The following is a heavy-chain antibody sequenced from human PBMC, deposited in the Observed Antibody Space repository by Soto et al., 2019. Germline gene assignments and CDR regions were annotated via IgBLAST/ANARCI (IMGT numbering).Heavy chain of an antibody. J-gene: IGHJ4*02. V-gene: IGHV1-69*19. Sequence: QVQLVQSGAEMKKPGSSVKVSCQSSGGTFHTYAMNWVRQAPGQGPEWMGDISPMFGAANYAPKFQGRVTITADESTGTSYMQWSSLTSEDTALYFCAREVQVHTPAFVYWGQGTLVNVS. CDR1: GGTFHTYA. CDR3: AREVQVHTPAFVY. D-gene: IGHD3-10*01. CDR2: ISPMFGAA.